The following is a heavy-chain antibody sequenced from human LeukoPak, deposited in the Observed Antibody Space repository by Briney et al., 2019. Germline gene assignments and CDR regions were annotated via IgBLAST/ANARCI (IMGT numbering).Heavy chain of an antibody. CDR1: GFTFSSYA. CDR2: ISFDGSAK. J-gene: IGHJ6*02. V-gene: IGHV3-30-3*01. CDR3: ARRHGDHYNRYGMAV. Sequence: TGGSLRLSCAASGFTFSSYAMHWVRQAPGEGLEWVAVISFDGSAKYYADSVKGRFTISRDNSKNMLYLQMNSLRAEDAAVYYCARRHGDHYNRYGMAVWGQGTTVTVSS. D-gene: IGHD1-14*01.